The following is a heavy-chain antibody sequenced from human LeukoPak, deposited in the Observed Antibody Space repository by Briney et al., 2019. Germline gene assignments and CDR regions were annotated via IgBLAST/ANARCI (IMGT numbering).Heavy chain of an antibody. CDR3: AKDIASYYDSSGSNAFDI. D-gene: IGHD3-22*01. CDR2: ISWNSGSI. CDR1: GFTFDDYA. J-gene: IGHJ3*02. Sequence: GRSLRLSCAASGFTFDDYAMHWVRQAPGKGLEWGSGISWNSGSIGYADSVKGRFTISRDNAKNSLYLQMNSLRAEDTALYYCAKDIASYYDSSGSNAFDIWGQGTMVTVSS. V-gene: IGHV3-9*01.